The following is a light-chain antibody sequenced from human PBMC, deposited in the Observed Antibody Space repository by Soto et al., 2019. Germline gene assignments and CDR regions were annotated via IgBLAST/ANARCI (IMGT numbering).Light chain of an antibody. CDR1: SSDVGRYNL. Sequence: QAASVSGSPGQSLSISCTGASSDVGRYNLVSWYQQHPGKAPKLMIYEVSKRPSGVSHRFSGSRSGNTASLTISGLQAEDEADYYCCSYAGSDYVFGTGTKLTVL. J-gene: IGLJ1*01. CDR2: EVS. CDR3: CSYAGSDYV. V-gene: IGLV2-23*02.